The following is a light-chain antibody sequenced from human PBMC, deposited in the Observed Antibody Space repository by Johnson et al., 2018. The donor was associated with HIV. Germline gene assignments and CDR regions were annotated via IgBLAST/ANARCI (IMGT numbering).Light chain of an antibody. CDR2: ENN. CDR3: GTWDSSLSAEV. Sequence: QSVLTQPPSVSAAPGQRVTISCSGSSSNIGNNYVSWYQQLPGTAPKLLIYENNKRPSGIPDRFSGSKSGTSATLGITGVQTGDEADYYFGTWDSSLSAEVFGTVTSVTVL. CDR1: SSNIGNNY. V-gene: IGLV1-51*02. J-gene: IGLJ1*01.